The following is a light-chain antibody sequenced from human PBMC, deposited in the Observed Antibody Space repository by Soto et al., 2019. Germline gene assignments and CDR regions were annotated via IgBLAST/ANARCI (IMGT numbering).Light chain of an antibody. CDR3: SSYTTGSTLYV. J-gene: IGLJ1*01. CDR1: SSDVGGYNY. Sequence: QSALTQPASVSGSPGQSITISCTGTSSDVGGYNYVSWYQQHPGKAPKLIIFEVSNRPSGVSNRFSGSKSGNTASLTIAGLQAEDEADYHCSSYTTGSTLYVFGGGTKSPS. V-gene: IGLV2-14*01. CDR2: EVS.